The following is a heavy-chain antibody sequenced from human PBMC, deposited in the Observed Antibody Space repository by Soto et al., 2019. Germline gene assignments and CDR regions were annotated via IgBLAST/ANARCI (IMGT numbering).Heavy chain of an antibody. CDR2: ISSSGSTI. CDR1: GFTFSDYY. CDR3: ARVGDTGGDYYYYMDV. Sequence: PGGSLRLSCGASGFTFSDYYMSWIRQAPGKGLEWVSYISSSGSTIYYADSVKGRFTISRDNAKNSLYLQMNSLRAEDTAVYYCARVGDTGGDYYYYMDVWGKGTTVTVSS. D-gene: IGHD2-21*01. V-gene: IGHV3-11*01. J-gene: IGHJ6*03.